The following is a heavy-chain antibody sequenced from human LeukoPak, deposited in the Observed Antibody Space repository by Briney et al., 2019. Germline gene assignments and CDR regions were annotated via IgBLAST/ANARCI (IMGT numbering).Heavy chain of an antibody. CDR3: AKDRSVVID. CDR2: ITNTGGTT. V-gene: IGHV3-23*01. Sequence: GGSLRLSCVASGFTFSSYAMNWVRQAPGKGPEWVSIITNTGGTTYYADSVKGRFTMSRDNSKNTLYLQMNSLRADDTAVYYCAKDRSVVIDWGQGTLVTVSS. J-gene: IGHJ4*02. D-gene: IGHD4-23*01. CDR1: GFTFSSYA.